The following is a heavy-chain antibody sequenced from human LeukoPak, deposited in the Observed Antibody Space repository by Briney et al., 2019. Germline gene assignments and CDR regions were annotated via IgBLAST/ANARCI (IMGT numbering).Heavy chain of an antibody. D-gene: IGHD2-21*01. J-gene: IGHJ4*02. V-gene: IGHV4-34*01. CDR2: INHSGST. CDR3: ARGRVVIARYYFDY. CDR1: GGSFSGYY. Sequence: PSETLSLARALYGGSFSGYYWSWNRQPPGKGLEWIGEINHSGSTNYNPSLKSRVTISVDTSKNQFSLKRSSVTAADTAVYYCARGRVVIARYYFDYWGQGTLVTVSS.